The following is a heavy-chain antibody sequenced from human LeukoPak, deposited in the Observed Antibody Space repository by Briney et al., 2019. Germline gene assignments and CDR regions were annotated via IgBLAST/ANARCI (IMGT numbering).Heavy chain of an antibody. V-gene: IGHV4-38-2*02. CDR1: GYSISSGYY. CDR2: IYHSGRT. Sequence: PSETLYLTCTVSGYSISSGYYWGWIRQPPGKGLEWIGIIYHSGRTDYNPSLKSRVTISVDKSKNQFSLKLSSVTAADTAVYYCARGGYCSGGSCYYYYYYMDVWGKGTTVTVSS. J-gene: IGHJ6*03. CDR3: ARGGYCSGGSCYYYYYYMDV. D-gene: IGHD2-15*01.